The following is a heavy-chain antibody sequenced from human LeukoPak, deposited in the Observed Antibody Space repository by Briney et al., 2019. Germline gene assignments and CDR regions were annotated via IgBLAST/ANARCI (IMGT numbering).Heavy chain of an antibody. V-gene: IGHV1-18*01. CDR3: ARWLRFLEWLPSYGMDV. CDR1: GYTFTSYV. CDR2: ISAYNGNT. D-gene: IGHD3-3*01. J-gene: IGHJ6*02. Sequence: GASVKVSCKASGYTFTSYVISWVRQAPGQGLEWMGWISAYNGNTNYAQKLQGRVTMTTDTSTSTAYMELRSLRSDDTAVYYCARWLRFLEWLPSYGMDVWGQGTTVTVSS.